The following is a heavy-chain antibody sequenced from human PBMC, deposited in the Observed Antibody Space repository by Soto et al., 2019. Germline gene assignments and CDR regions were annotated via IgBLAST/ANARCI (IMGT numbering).Heavy chain of an antibody. V-gene: IGHV1-69*01. CDR1: GGTFSSYA. CDR3: ARSGMATTSDYYYYYGMDV. Sequence: QVQLVQSGAEVKKPGSSVKVSCKASGGTFSSYAISWVRQAPGQGLEWMGGIIPIFGTANYAQKFQGRVTSTADESTSTAYMELSSLRSEDTAVYYCARSGMATTSDYYYYYGMDVWGQGTTVTVSS. J-gene: IGHJ6*02. D-gene: IGHD3-10*01. CDR2: IIPIFGTA.